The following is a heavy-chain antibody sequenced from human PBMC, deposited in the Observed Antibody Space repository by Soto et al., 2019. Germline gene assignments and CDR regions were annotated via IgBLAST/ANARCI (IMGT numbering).Heavy chain of an antibody. Sequence: GGSLRLSCTASGFTFSDYYIHWIRRAPGKGLEWISYISGNGEIIQYAASARGRFTISRDNAENSVYLEMDSLRAEDTALYYCARDVDADFRTDFDYWGRGTLVTVSS. J-gene: IGHJ4*02. V-gene: IGHV3-11*01. D-gene: IGHD4-17*01. CDR1: GFTFSDYY. CDR2: ISGNGEII. CDR3: ARDVDADFRTDFDY.